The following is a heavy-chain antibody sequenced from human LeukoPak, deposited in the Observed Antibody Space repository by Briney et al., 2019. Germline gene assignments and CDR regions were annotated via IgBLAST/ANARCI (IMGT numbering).Heavy chain of an antibody. D-gene: IGHD1-14*01. Sequence: SETLSLTCTVSGGSISSYYWSWIRQPPGKGLERIGYIYYSGSTNYNPPLKSRVTISVDTSKNQFSLKLSSVTAADTAVYYCARDTTDAFDIWGQGTMVTVSS. J-gene: IGHJ3*02. CDR1: GGSISSYY. CDR3: ARDTTDAFDI. V-gene: IGHV4-59*01. CDR2: IYYSGST.